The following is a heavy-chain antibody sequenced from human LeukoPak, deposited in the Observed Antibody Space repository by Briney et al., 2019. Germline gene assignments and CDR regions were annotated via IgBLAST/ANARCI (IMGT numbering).Heavy chain of an antibody. J-gene: IGHJ4*02. V-gene: IGHV4-38-2*02. CDR1: GYSISSGYY. Sequence: SETLSLTCTVSGYSISSGYYWGWIRQPPGKGLEWIGSIYHSGSTYYNPSLKSRVTISVDTSKNQFSLKLSSVTAADTVVYYCASSSGSYSFDYWAREPWSPSPQ. CDR2: IYHSGST. D-gene: IGHD1-26*01. CDR3: ASSSGSYSFDY.